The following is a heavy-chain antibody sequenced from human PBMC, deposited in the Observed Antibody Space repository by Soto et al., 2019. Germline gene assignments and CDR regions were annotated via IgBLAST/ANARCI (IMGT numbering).Heavy chain of an antibody. CDR2: IWHDGSKE. D-gene: IGHD3-10*01. CDR1: GFIFSSYG. J-gene: IGHJ4*02. Sequence: PGGSLRLSCEVSGFIFSSYGMHWVRQAPGKGLEWVGVIWHDGSKEYYVDSVKGRFTISRDNSRDTLYLQMHSLGAEDTAVYFCAREANFGSGSYDYWGQGTPVTVSS. V-gene: IGHV3-33*01. CDR3: AREANFGSGSYDY.